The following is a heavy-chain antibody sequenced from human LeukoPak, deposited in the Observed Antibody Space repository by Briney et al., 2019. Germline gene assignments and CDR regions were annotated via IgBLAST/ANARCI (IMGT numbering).Heavy chain of an antibody. D-gene: IGHD5-12*01. CDR3: ARGGGIVATILYYYYYYMDV. CDR2: MNPNSGNT. J-gene: IGHJ6*03. Sequence: GASVKVSFKSSAYTFTIYDINWVRQATGQGLEWMGWMNPNSGNTGYAQKFQGRVTMTRNTSISTAYMELSSLRSEDTAVYYCARGGGIVATILYYYYYYMDVWGKGTTVTVSS. CDR1: AYTFTIYD. V-gene: IGHV1-8*01.